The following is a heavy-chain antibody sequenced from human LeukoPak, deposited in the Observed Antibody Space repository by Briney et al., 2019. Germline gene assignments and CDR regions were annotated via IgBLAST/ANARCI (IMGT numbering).Heavy chain of an antibody. Sequence: GGSLRLSCAASGFTFSSYEMNWVRQAPGKGLEWVSYISSSGSTIYYADSVKGRFTISRDNAKNSLYLQMNSLRAEDTAVYYCAGGDYYDSSGYPDAFDIWGQGTMVTVSS. V-gene: IGHV3-48*03. J-gene: IGHJ3*02. D-gene: IGHD3-22*01. CDR2: ISSSGSTI. CDR3: AGGDYYDSSGYPDAFDI. CDR1: GFTFSSYE.